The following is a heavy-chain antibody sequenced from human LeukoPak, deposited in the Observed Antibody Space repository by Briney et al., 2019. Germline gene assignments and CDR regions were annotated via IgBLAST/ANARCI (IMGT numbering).Heavy chain of an antibody. CDR2: IIPIFGTA. D-gene: IGHD2-15*01. CDR3: ARDPGIVVVVGARTFMPNWFDP. Sequence: SVKVSCKASGGTFSSYVISWVRQAPGQGLEWMGGIIPIFGTANYAQKFQGRVTITADESTSTAYMELSSLRSEDTAVYYCARDPGIVVVVGARTFMPNWFDPWGQGTLVTVSS. V-gene: IGHV1-69*13. CDR1: GGTFSSYV. J-gene: IGHJ5*02.